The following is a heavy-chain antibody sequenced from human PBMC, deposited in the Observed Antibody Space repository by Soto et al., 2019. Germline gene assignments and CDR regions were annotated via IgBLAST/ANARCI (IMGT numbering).Heavy chain of an antibody. Sequence: ASVKVPCKVSGYTLTELSMHWVRQAPGKGLEWMGGSDPEDGETIYAQKFQGRVTMTEDTSTDTAYMELSSLRSEDTAVYYCATSAVYSSSSGWFDPWGQGTLVTVSS. D-gene: IGHD6-6*01. J-gene: IGHJ5*02. CDR3: ATSAVYSSSSGWFDP. V-gene: IGHV1-24*01. CDR1: GYTLTELS. CDR2: SDPEDGET.